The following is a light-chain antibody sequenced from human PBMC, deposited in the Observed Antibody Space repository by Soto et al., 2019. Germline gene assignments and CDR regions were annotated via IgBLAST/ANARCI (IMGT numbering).Light chain of an antibody. CDR2: EVT. Sequence: QSALTQPASVSGSPGQSITVSCTGTSSEIGGYNYVSWYQQHPGKAPKLMVYEVTTRPSGVSVRFSGSKSGNTASLTISGLQAADEGYYYCSSYTSRSTLYVFGTGTKLTVL. CDR3: SSYTSRSTLYV. J-gene: IGLJ1*01. CDR1: SSEIGGYNY. V-gene: IGLV2-14*01.